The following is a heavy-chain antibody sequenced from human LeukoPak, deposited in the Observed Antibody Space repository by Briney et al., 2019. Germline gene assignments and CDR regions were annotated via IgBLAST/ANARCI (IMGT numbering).Heavy chain of an antibody. V-gene: IGHV1-2*02. CDR2: INCRSGGT. J-gene: IGHJ3*02. CDR3: ARKPLDYYETLDAFDI. CDR1: KYTFNDYY. Sequence: ASVKVSCKASKYTFNDYYIHWVRQAPGQGLEWMGWINCRSGGTKFAQKFQGRVTMTKDRPIRTVYMELSRLRFDDTAVYYCARKPLDYYETLDAFDIWGQGTMVTVSS. D-gene: IGHD3-22*01.